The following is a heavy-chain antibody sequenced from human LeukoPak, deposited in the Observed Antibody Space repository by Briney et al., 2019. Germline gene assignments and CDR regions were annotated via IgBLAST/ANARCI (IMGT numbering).Heavy chain of an antibody. CDR3: ARGYVEMATMGQGY. J-gene: IGHJ4*02. Sequence: ASVKVSCKASGYTFTGYYMHWVRQAPGQGLEWMGRINPNSGGTNYAQKFQGRVTMTRDTSISTAYMELSRLGSDDTAVYYCARGYVEMATMGQGYWGQGTLVTVSS. CDR2: INPNSGGT. CDR1: GYTFTGYY. D-gene: IGHD5-24*01. V-gene: IGHV1-2*06.